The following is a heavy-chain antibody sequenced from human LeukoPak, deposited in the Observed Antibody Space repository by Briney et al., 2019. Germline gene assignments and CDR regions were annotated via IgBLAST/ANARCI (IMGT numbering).Heavy chain of an antibody. Sequence: GGSLRLSCAASGFTFSSYWMSWVRQAPGKGLEWVANIKQDGSEKYYVDSVKGRFTISRDNAKNSLYLQMNSLRAEDTAVYYCARTALRFLEWYSGAFDIWGQGTMVTVSS. V-gene: IGHV3-7*01. CDR3: ARTALRFLEWYSGAFDI. CDR2: IKQDGSEK. CDR1: GFTFSSYW. D-gene: IGHD3-3*01. J-gene: IGHJ3*02.